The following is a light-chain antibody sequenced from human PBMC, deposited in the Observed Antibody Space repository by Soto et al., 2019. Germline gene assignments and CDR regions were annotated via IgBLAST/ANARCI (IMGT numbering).Light chain of an antibody. Sequence: QSALTQPPSASGSPGQSVTISCTGTSSDVGAYNYVSWYQQHPGKAPKLLLYQVTKRPSGVPDRFSASKSGNTASLTVSGLQAEDEADYYCSSKAGHTFYVFGTGTKLTVL. V-gene: IGLV2-8*01. J-gene: IGLJ1*01. CDR3: SSKAGHTFYV. CDR2: QVT. CDR1: SSDVGAYNY.